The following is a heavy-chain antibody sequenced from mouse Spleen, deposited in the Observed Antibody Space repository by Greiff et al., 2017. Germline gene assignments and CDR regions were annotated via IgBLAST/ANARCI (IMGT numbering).Heavy chain of an antibody. V-gene: IGHV5-12-1*01. CDR1: GFTFSSYY. Sequence: EVHLVESGGGLVKLGGSLKLSCAASGFTFSSYYMSWVRQTPEKRLEWVATISSGGGSTYYPDSVKGRFTISRDNAKNTLYLQMSSLNSEDTAVYYCARKGYDGFAYWGQGTLVTVSA. CDR2: ISSGGGST. J-gene: IGHJ3*01. D-gene: IGHD2-14*01. CDR3: ARKGYDGFAY.